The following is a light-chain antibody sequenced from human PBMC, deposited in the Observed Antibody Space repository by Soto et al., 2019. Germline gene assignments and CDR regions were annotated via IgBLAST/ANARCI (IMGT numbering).Light chain of an antibody. V-gene: IGLV1-47*01. CDR2: RNN. J-gene: IGLJ1*01. CDR3: AAWDDSLSGYV. Sequence: QSVLTQPPSASVTPGQRVTISCSGSSFNIGTNLVYWYQQLPGTAPKVLIYRNNQRPSGVPDRFSGAKSGTSASLAISGLRSEDEADYYCAAWDDSLSGYVFGTGTKVTVL. CDR1: SFNIGTNL.